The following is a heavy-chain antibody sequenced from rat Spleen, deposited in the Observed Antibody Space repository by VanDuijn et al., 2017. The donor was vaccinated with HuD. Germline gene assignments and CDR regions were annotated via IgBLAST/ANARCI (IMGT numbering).Heavy chain of an antibody. CDR3: TRGGWEPYFDH. CDR2: IWTGGST. J-gene: IGHJ2*01. CDR1: GFSLTRYH. V-gene: IGHV2-43*01. Sequence: QVQLKESGPGLVQPSQTLSLTCTVSGFSLTRYHVTWVRQPPGKGLEWMGVIWTGGSTSYNSVLKSRLSISRDTSKNQVFLKMSSLQTDDTGTYYCTRGGWEPYFDHWGQGVMVTVSS. D-gene: IGHD5-1*01.